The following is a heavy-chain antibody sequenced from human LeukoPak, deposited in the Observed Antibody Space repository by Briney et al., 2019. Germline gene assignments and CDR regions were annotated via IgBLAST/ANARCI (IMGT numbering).Heavy chain of an antibody. CDR2: ISSSSSYI. CDR1: GFTFSSYS. Sequence: PGGSLRLSCAASGFTFSSYSMNWVRQAPGKGLEWVSSISSSSSYIYYADSVKGRFSISRDNAKNTLSLQMNSLRVEDTAVYYCVREEGGSYRPDNWIDPWGQGTLVTVSS. J-gene: IGHJ5*02. V-gene: IGHV3-21*06. D-gene: IGHD1-26*01. CDR3: VREEGGSYRPDNWIDP.